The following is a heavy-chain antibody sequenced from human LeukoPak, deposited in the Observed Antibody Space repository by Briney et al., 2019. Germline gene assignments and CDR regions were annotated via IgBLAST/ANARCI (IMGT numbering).Heavy chain of an antibody. CDR1: GGSISTSNYY. CDR2: IFYSGST. D-gene: IGHD6-19*01. CDR3: ARDQSGSGWYSY. Sequence: SETLSLTCTVSGGSISTSNYYWGWIRQPPGKGLEWIGNIFYSGSTYYSPSLKSRVTISLDTSKNQFSLKLSSVTAADTAVYYCARDQSGSGWYSYWGQGTLVTVSS. J-gene: IGHJ4*02. V-gene: IGHV4-39*07.